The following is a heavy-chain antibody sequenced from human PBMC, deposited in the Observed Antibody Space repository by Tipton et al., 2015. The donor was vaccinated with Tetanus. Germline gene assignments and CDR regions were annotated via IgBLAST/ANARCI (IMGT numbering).Heavy chain of an antibody. Sequence: SLRLSCAASGFTFSSNAMHWARQAPGKGLEWVAVIWYDGSNKYYADSVKGRFTISRDNSKNTLYLQMNSLRAEDTAVYYCARELDSGSYGGYFDYWGQGTLVTVSS. CDR3: ARELDSGSYGGYFDY. D-gene: IGHD1-26*01. V-gene: IGHV3-33*01. J-gene: IGHJ4*02. CDR2: IWYDGSNK. CDR1: GFTFSSNA.